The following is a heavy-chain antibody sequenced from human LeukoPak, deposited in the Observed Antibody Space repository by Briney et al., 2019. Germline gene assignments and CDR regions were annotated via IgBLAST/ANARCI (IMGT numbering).Heavy chain of an antibody. J-gene: IGHJ4*02. CDR3: ARAYYDSSGYYFAPTSFDY. CDR2: INPNSGGT. CDR1: GYTFTGYY. V-gene: IGHV1-2*02. Sequence: ASVKVSCKASGYTFTGYYMHWVRQAPGQGLEWMGWINPNSGGTNYAQKFQGRVTMTRDTSISTAYMELSRLRSDDTAVYYCARAYYDSSGYYFAPTSFDYWGQGTLVTVSS. D-gene: IGHD3-22*01.